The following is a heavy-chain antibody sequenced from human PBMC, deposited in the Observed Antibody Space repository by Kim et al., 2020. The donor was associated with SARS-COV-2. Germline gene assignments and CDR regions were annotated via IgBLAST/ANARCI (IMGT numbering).Heavy chain of an antibody. V-gene: IGHV5-51*01. Sequence: RYSPSFQGQVTISADKSISTAYLQWSSLKASDTAMYYCARQITMIGTFDIWGQGTMVTVSS. J-gene: IGHJ3*02. D-gene: IGHD3-22*01. CDR3: ARQITMIGTFDI.